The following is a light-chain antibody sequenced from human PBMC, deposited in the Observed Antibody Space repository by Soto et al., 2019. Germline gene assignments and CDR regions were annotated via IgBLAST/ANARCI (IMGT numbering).Light chain of an antibody. CDR1: SSDVGGYDY. CDR2: EVT. CDR3: SSYTTTSTYV. J-gene: IGLJ1*01. Sequence: QSVLTXPASVSGSPGQSVTISCTGTSSDVGGYDYVSWYQQHPGKAPKFMIYEVTNRPSGVSHRFSGSKSGNTASLTISGLQAEDEADYYCSSYTTTSTYVFGTGTKVTVL. V-gene: IGLV2-14*01.